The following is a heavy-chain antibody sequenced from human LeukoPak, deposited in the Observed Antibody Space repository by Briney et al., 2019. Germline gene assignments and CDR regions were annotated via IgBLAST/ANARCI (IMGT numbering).Heavy chain of an antibody. D-gene: IGHD6-19*01. CDR1: GFAFSDYY. J-gene: IGHJ4*02. CDR2: IWYDGSNK. CDR3: ARAGYSSGSNPDY. Sequence: GGSLRLSCAASGFAFSDYYMSWIRQAPGKGLEWVAVIWYDGSNKYYADSVKGRFTISRDNSKNTLYLQMNSLRAEDTAVYYCARAGYSSGSNPDYWGQGTLVTVSS. V-gene: IGHV3-33*08.